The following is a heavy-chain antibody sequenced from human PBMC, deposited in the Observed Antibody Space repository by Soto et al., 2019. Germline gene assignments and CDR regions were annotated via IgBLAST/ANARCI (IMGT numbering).Heavy chain of an antibody. J-gene: IGHJ6*03. V-gene: IGHV4-39*01. D-gene: IGHD3-3*01. CDR2: IYYSGST. CDR1: GGSISSSSYY. Sequence: SETLSLTCTVSGGSISSSSYYWGWIRRPPGKGLEWIGSIYYSGSTYYNPSLKSRVIISVDTSKNQFSLKLSSVTAADTAVYYCARLETYYDFWSGYYPASDYYYYMDVWGKGTTVTVSS. CDR3: ARLETYYDFWSGYYPASDYYYYMDV.